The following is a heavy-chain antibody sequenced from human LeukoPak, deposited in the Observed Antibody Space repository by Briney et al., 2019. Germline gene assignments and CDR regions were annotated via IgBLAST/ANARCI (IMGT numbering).Heavy chain of an antibody. J-gene: IGHJ4*02. CDR1: GFTFSSYA. CDR2: ISGSGGST. V-gene: IGHV3-23*01. D-gene: IGHD3-10*01. Sequence: GGSLRLSCAASGFTFSSYAMSWVRQAPGKGLEWVSAISGSGGSTYYADSVEGRFTIPRDNSKNTLYLQMNSLRAEDTAVYYCAKLTSGSGSSALFDYWGQGTLVTVSS. CDR3: AKLTSGSGSSALFDY.